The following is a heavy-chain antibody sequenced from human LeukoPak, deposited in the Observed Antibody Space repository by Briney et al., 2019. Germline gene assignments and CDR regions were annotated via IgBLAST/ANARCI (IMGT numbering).Heavy chain of an antibody. V-gene: IGHV4-59*08. CDR3: ARRGSSGLFDY. CDR2: IYYSGST. Sequence: SETLSLTCTVSGGSISSYYWSWIRQPPGKGLVWIVYIYYSGSTNYNPSLKSRVPISVDTSKNQFSLKLSSVTAADTAVYYCARRGSSGLFDYWGQGTLVTVSS. J-gene: IGHJ4*02. D-gene: IGHD6-19*01. CDR1: GGSISSYY.